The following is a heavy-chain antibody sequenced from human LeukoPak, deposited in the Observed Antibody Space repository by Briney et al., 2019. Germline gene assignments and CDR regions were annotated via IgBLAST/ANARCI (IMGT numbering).Heavy chain of an antibody. D-gene: IGHD1-26*01. V-gene: IGHV1-69*05. J-gene: IGHJ6*02. CDR3: ARDGGSFSYNMDV. CDR2: ITPLFGRP. Sequence: SVKVSCKASGGTFSNYPISWVRQAPGQGLEWMGGITPLFGRPNYAQKFQGRVTMTSDTSTSTVYMELSSLRSEDTAVYFCARDGGSFSYNMDVWGQGTTVTVSS. CDR1: GGTFSNYP.